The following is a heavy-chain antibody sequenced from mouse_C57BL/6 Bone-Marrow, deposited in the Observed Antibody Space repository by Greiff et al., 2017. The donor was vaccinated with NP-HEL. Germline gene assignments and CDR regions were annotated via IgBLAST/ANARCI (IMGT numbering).Heavy chain of an antibody. Sequence: VQLQQSGAELVRPGTSVKMSCKASGYTFTNYWIGWAKQRPGHGLEWIGDIYPGGGYTNYNEKFKGKATLTADKSSSTAYMQFSSLTSEDSAIYYCARQGAVVAPYFDYWGQGTTLTVSS. CDR3: ARQGAVVAPYFDY. V-gene: IGHV1-63*01. J-gene: IGHJ2*01. D-gene: IGHD1-1*01. CDR2: IYPGGGYT. CDR1: GYTFTNYW.